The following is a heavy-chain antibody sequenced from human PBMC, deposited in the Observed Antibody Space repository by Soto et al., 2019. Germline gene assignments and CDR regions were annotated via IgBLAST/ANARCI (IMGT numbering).Heavy chain of an antibody. J-gene: IGHJ4*02. D-gene: IGHD1-26*01. V-gene: IGHV3-30*18. CDR3: AKDPGWELQAHNFDY. CDR1: GFTFSSYG. Sequence: GGSLRLSCAASGFTFSSYGMHWVRQAPGKGLEWVAVISYDGSNKYYADSVKGRFTISRDNSKNTLYLQMNSLRAEDTAVYYCAKDPGWELQAHNFDYWGQGTLVTVSS. CDR2: ISYDGSNK.